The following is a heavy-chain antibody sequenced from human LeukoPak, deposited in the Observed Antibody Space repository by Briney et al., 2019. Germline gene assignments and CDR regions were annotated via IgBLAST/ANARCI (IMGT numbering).Heavy chain of an antibody. Sequence: GVSVKVSCKASGYTFTGYYMHWVRQVPGQGLEWMGLINPRDGNPTYAQRFQGRVTVTRDTSTSTVYMELSSLRSEDTALYYCARAIGTSTGTADNWGQGTLVTVSS. J-gene: IGHJ4*02. CDR3: ARAIGTSTGTADN. CDR2: INPRDGNP. D-gene: IGHD1-7*01. CDR1: GYTFTGYY. V-gene: IGHV1-46*01.